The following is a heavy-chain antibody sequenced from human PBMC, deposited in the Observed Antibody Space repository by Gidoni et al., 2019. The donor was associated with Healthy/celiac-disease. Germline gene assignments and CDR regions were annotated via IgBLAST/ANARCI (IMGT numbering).Heavy chain of an antibody. D-gene: IGHD5-12*01. CDR3: ARDRDGYNYAFDI. CDR1: GFTVSSNY. V-gene: IGHV3-66*01. Sequence: EVQLVESGGGLVQPGGSLRLSCAASGFTVSSNYMSWVRQAPGKGLEWVSVIYSGGSTYYADSVKGRFTISRDNSKNTLYLQMNSLRAEDTAVYYCARDRDGYNYAFDIWGQGTMVTVSS. J-gene: IGHJ3*02. CDR2: IYSGGST.